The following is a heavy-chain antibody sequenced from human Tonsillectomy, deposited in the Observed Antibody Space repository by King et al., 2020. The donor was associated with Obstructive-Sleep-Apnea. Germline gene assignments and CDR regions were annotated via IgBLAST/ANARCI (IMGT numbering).Heavy chain of an antibody. J-gene: IGHJ6*02. CDR3: ARDASSTWYPYEYYYAMDA. Sequence: QLQESGPGLVTPSETLSLTCTVSGGSLSTSSYYWGWIRQPPGKGLEWIGNIYYSGSTSYNPSLNSRVTISIETSKNQFSLNLTSMTAADTAVYYCARDASSTWYPYEYYYAMDAWGQGTTVTVSS. V-gene: IGHV4-39*07. D-gene: IGHD6-13*01. CDR1: GGSLSTSSYY. CDR2: IYYSGST.